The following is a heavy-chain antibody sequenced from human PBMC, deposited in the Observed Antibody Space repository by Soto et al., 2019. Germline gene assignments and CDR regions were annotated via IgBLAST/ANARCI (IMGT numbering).Heavy chain of an antibody. CDR2: ISAYNGNT. CDR3: AGALGSSGYRKKDAFED. CDR1: GYRFTSHG. J-gene: IGHJ3*01. V-gene: IGHV1-18*04. D-gene: IGHD3-22*01. Sequence: VKVSCKASGYRFTSHGISWVRQARGQGRQWMGWISAYNGNTNYAQKLQGRVTMTTDTSTRTPYMELRRLRSDDTPVYYCAGALGSSGYRKKDAFEDWGQETLV.